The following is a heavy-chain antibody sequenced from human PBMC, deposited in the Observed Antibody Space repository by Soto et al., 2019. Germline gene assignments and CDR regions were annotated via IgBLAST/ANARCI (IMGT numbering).Heavy chain of an antibody. CDR3: ATVGTVMFTGVQYYFDY. Sequence: ASVKVSCKASGYTFTSFGISWVRQAPGQGLEWMGWISAYNGNTNYAQKLQGRVTMTTDTSTSTAYMELRSLRSDDTAVYYCATVGTVMFTGVQYYFDYWGQGTLVTVS. D-gene: IGHD3-16*01. CDR2: ISAYNGNT. J-gene: IGHJ4*02. CDR1: GYTFTSFG. V-gene: IGHV1-18*01.